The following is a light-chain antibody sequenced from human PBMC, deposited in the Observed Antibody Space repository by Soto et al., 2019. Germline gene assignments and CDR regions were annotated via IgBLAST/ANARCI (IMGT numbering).Light chain of an antibody. CDR2: VNSDGTH. Sequence: QSVLTQSPSASASLGASVKLTCTLSSGHSTYAIAWHQQQPGKGPRYLMRVNSDGTHTKGDGIPDRFSGSSSGTERYLTISSLQSEDEADYYCQTWVTGSFVVFGGGTQLTVL. V-gene: IGLV4-69*01. CDR3: QTWVTGSFVV. J-gene: IGLJ2*01. CDR1: SGHSTYA.